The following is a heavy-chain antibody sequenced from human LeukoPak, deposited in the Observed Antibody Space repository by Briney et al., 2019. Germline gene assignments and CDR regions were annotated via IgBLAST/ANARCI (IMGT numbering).Heavy chain of an antibody. CDR2: IRYDGSNK. D-gene: IGHD1-26*01. CDR1: GFPFSVSW. CDR3: AKPNQGIVGATRYYFDY. V-gene: IGHV3-30*02. J-gene: IGHJ4*02. Sequence: GGSLRLSCAASGFPFSVSWMSWVRQAPGKGLEWVAFIRYDGSNKYYADSVKGRFNISRDNSKNTLYLQMNSLRAEDTAVYYCAKPNQGIVGATRYYFDYWGQGTLVTVSS.